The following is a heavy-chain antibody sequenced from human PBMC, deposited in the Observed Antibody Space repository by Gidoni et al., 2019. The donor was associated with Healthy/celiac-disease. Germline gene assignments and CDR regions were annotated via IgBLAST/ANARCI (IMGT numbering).Heavy chain of an antibody. Sequence: QVQLVESGGGVVQPGRSLRISCAASGFTFSRYGMHWVRQAPCKGLEWVAVISYDGSNKYYADSVKGRFTISRDNSKNTLYLQMNSLRAEDTAVYYCAKDPYYYDSSGYLDYWGQGTLVTVSS. D-gene: IGHD3-22*01. CDR3: AKDPYYYDSSGYLDY. CDR1: GFTFSRYG. CDR2: ISYDGSNK. V-gene: IGHV3-30*18. J-gene: IGHJ4*02.